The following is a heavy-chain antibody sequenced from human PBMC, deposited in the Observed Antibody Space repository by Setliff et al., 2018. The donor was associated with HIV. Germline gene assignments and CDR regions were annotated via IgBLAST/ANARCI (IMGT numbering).Heavy chain of an antibody. CDR2: IIPILGIA. V-gene: IGHV1-69*10. Sequence: SVKVSCKASGGTFSSYAISWVRQAPGQGLEWMGGIIPILGIASYSQKFQGRVSITPDKSTSTAYMELSSLRSEDTAVYYCARPQWELGVDYYGMDVWGQGTTVTVSS. CDR3: ARPQWELGVDYYGMDV. CDR1: GGTFSSYA. J-gene: IGHJ6*02. D-gene: IGHD1-26*01.